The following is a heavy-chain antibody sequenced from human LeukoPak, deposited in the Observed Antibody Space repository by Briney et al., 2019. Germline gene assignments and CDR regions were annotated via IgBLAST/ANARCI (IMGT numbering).Heavy chain of an antibody. CDR2: IYYSGST. Sequence: SETLSLTCTVSGGSISSYYWSWIRQPPGKGLEWIGYIYYSGSTNYNPSLKSRVTISVDTSKNQFSLKLSSVTAADTAVYYCARLRRDGYNSEILNWGQGTLVTVSS. V-gene: IGHV4-59*01. CDR1: GGSISSYY. J-gene: IGHJ4*02. CDR3: ARLRRDGYNSEILN. D-gene: IGHD5-24*01.